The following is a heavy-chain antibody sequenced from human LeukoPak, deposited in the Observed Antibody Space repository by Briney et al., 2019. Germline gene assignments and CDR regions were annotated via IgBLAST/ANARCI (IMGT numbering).Heavy chain of an antibody. V-gene: IGHV3-23*01. CDR2: IASTSGST. CDR1: GFTFSDFA. CDR3: AKRRPLFLEWPSDV. J-gene: IGHJ3*01. D-gene: IGHD1-1*01. Sequence: GGSLRLSCAASGFTFSDFAMSWVRQAPGKGLEWVSTIASTSGSTYNADSVKGRFTISRDSSKNMLYLQMNSLRVDDTAIYYCAKRRPLFLEWPSDVWGQGTMVTVSS.